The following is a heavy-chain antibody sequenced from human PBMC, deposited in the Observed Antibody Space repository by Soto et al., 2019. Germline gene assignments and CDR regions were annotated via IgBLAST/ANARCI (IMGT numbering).Heavy chain of an antibody. CDR1: GYTFTSSW. V-gene: IGHV5-51*01. Sequence: AGESLKISCQGSGYTFTSSWTGWVRQMPGKGLEWMGIIYPGDSDTRYSPSFQGQVTISADKSINTAYLQWSSLKASDTATYYCARRARYSSSWLVSTQYNWFDPWGQGTLVTVSS. J-gene: IGHJ5*02. D-gene: IGHD6-13*01. CDR3: ARRARYSSSWLVSTQYNWFDP. CDR2: IYPGDSDT.